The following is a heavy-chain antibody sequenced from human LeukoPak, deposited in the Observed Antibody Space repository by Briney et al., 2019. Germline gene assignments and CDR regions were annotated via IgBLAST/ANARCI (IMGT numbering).Heavy chain of an antibody. J-gene: IGHJ4*02. Sequence: PGGSQRLSCVASGFTFSSYNMNWVRQAPGRGLEWVSYISSSSGTIYYADSVKGRFTISRDNAKNSLYLQMNSLRAEDTAVYYCARDGRGLGNYFDYWGQGTLVTVSS. V-gene: IGHV3-48*01. CDR2: ISSSSGTI. D-gene: IGHD3-10*01. CDR3: ARDGRGLGNYFDY. CDR1: GFTFSSYN.